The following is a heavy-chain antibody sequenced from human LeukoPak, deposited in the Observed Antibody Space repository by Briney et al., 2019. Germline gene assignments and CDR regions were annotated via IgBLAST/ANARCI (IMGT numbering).Heavy chain of an antibody. CDR1: GGSFSGYY. J-gene: IGHJ3*02. CDR3: VRELAVARAAFDM. Sequence: SETLSLTCAVFGGSFSGYYWSWIRQPPGRGLEWIGEINHRGGTNYNPSLKSRVSISVDTSKNQFSLNLRSVTAADTAVYYCVRELAVARAAFDMWGQGAMVTVSS. V-gene: IGHV4-34*01. D-gene: IGHD6-19*01. CDR2: INHRGGT.